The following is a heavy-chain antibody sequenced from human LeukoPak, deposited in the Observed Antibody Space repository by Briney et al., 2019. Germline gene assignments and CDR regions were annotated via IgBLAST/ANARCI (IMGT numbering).Heavy chain of an antibody. CDR3: AKDPKNIVLVGDVNHSLDNWFDP. D-gene: IGHD2-15*01. CDR1: GLTFSNYC. J-gene: IGHJ5*02. V-gene: IGHV3-30*18. Sequence: AESLTLSCAASGLTFSNYCIHWVRQAPGNGLEWVAVILTDGNKKFYADSEKGRFTISRDNSKNTQYLQMNSLRGEDTAVYYCAKDPKNIVLVGDVNHSLDNWFDPWGQGTLVTISS. CDR2: ILTDGNKK.